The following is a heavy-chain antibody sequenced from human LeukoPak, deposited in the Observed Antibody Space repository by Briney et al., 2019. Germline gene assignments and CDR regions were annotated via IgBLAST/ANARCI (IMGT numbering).Heavy chain of an antibody. CDR3: AKDFGGAVAGFDY. CDR2: ISWNSGSI. CDR1: GFTFDDYA. D-gene: IGHD6-19*01. V-gene: IGHV3-9*01. Sequence: GGSLRLSCAASGFTFDDYAMHWVRQAPGKGLEWVSGISWNSGSIGYADSVKGRFTISRDNAKNSLYLQMNSLRAEDTALYYCAKDFGGAVAGFDYWGQGILVTVSS. J-gene: IGHJ4*02.